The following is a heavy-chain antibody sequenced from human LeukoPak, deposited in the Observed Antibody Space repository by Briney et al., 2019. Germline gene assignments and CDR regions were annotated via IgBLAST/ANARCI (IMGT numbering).Heavy chain of an antibody. CDR2: VNSDGSST. CDR3: AKIPSATESFDY. J-gene: IGHJ4*02. Sequence: GGSLRLSCAASGFTFSNYWMHWVRQAPGKGLVWVSRVNSDGSSTTYADSVKGRFTISRDNAKNTLYLQMDSLRAEDTAIYYCAKIPSATESFDYWGQGTLVTVSS. V-gene: IGHV3-74*01. CDR1: GFTFSNYW. D-gene: IGHD5-12*01.